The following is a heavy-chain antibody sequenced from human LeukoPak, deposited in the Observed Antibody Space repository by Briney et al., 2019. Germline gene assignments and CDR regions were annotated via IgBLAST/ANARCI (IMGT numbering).Heavy chain of an antibody. CDR3: AREDSSGYYAWFDP. CDR1: GFTFSSYG. V-gene: IGHV3-33*01. J-gene: IGHJ5*02. Sequence: QPGRSLRLSCAASGFTFSSYGMHWVRQAPGKGLEWVAVIWYDGSNKYYADSVKGRFTISRDNSKNTLYLQMNGLRAEDTAVYYCAREDSSGYYAWFDPWGQGTLVTVSS. CDR2: IWYDGSNK. D-gene: IGHD3-22*01.